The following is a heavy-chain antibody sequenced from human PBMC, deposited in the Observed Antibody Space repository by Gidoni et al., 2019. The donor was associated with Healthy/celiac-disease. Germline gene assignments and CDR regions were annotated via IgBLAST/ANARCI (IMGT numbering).Heavy chain of an antibody. D-gene: IGHD3-3*01. CDR3: ARDASYYDFWSGYYTGGGNYYYGMDV. V-gene: IGHV1-18*01. Sequence: QVQLVQSGAEVKKPGASVKVSCKASGYTFTSYGISWVRQAPGQGLEWMGWISAYNGNTNYAQKLQGRVTMTTDTSTSTAYMELRSLISDDTAVYYCARDASYYDFWSGYYTGGGNYYYGMDVWGQGTTVTVSS. CDR1: GYTFTSYG. CDR2: ISAYNGNT. J-gene: IGHJ6*02.